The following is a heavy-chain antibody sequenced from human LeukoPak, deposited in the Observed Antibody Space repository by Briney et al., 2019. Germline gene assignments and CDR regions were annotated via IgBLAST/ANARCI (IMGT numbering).Heavy chain of an antibody. CDR1: GGSISSYY. V-gene: IGHV4-34*01. CDR3: ASDRIEVDAFDI. J-gene: IGHJ3*02. Sequence: PSETLSLTCTVSGGSISSYYWSWIRQPSGKGLEWIGEINHSGSTNYNPSLKSRVTISVDTSKNQFSLKLSSVTAADTAVYYCASDRIEVDAFDIWGQGTMVTVSS. D-gene: IGHD2-15*01. CDR2: INHSGST.